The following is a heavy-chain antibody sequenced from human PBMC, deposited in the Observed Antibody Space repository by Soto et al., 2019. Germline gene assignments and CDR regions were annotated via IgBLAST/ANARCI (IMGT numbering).Heavy chain of an antibody. CDR1: GGTFSSYA. Sequence: SVKVSCKASGGTFSSYAINWVRQAPGQGLEWMGGIIPIFDTANYAQKFQGRVTITADESTSTAYMELSSLRSEDTAVYYCARDVWRQEVSAAHAPYYYYGMDVWGQGTTVTVSS. CDR2: IIPIFDTA. D-gene: IGHD2-2*01. CDR3: ARDVWRQEVSAAHAPYYYYGMDV. J-gene: IGHJ6*02. V-gene: IGHV1-69*13.